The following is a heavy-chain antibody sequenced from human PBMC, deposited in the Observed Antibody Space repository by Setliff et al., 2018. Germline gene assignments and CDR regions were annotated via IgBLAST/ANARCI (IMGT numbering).Heavy chain of an antibody. CDR1: GYTFTGYY. V-gene: IGHV1-2*06. D-gene: IGHD2-8*01. Sequence: GASVKVSCKASGYTFTGYYMHWVRQAPGQGLEWMGRINPNSGGTNCAQKFQGRVTMTRDTSISTAYMELSRLRSEDTAVYYCARGLIVLPGPSGDMGYFDYWGQGTLVTVSS. CDR2: INPNSGGT. CDR3: ARGLIVLPGPSGDMGYFDY. J-gene: IGHJ4*02.